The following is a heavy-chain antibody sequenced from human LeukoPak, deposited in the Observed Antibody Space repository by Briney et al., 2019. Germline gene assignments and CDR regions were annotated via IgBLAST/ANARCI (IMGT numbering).Heavy chain of an antibody. CDR1: GGSISSNSYY. CDR3: AKTIIAVAGGDAFDI. J-gene: IGHJ3*02. V-gene: IGHV4-39*01. CDR2: IYYSGST. D-gene: IGHD6-19*01. Sequence: ASETLSLTCTVSGGSISSNSYYWGWIRQPPGKGLEWIGSIYYSGSTYYNPSLKSRVTISVDTSKNQFSLKLSSATAADTAVYYCAKTIIAVAGGDAFDIWGQGTMVTVSS.